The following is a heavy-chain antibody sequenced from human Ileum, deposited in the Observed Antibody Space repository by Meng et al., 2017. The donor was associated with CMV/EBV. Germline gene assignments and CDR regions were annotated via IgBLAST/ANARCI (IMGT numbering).Heavy chain of an antibody. Sequence: GESLKISCAASGFTFSHYTMHWVRQAPGKGLEWVAVISYDGSNKYYADSVKGRFTISRDNSKNTLYLQMNSLRAEDTAVYYCERDLGATEDCFDSWGQGTLVTVSS. CDR1: GFTFSHYT. J-gene: IGHJ4*02. CDR3: ERDLGATEDCFDS. CDR2: ISYDGSNK. V-gene: IGHV3-30-3*01. D-gene: IGHD3-16*01.